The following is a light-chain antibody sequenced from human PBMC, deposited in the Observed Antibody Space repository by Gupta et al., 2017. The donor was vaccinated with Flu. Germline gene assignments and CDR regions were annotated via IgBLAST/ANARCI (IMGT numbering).Light chain of an antibody. CDR1: QSISSW. Sequence: DIQMTQSPSTLSASVGDRVTITCRASQSISSWLAWYQQKPGKAPKLLIYKASSLESGVPSRFSGSGYGTEFTLTISSRQPDDCATYYCQQDNSCLTFGGGTKVEIK. V-gene: IGKV1-5*03. CDR3: QQDNSCLT. J-gene: IGKJ4*01. CDR2: KAS.